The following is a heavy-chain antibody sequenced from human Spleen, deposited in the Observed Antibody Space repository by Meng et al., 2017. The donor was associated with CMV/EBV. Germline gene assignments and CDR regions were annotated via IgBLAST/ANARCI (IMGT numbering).Heavy chain of an antibody. CDR1: GFNFRIYG. Sequence: GESLKISCAASGFNFRIYGMHWVRQLPGKGLEWVAFIRYDEKTKYYADSVKGRFTISRDNSKNTLYLQMNSLRAEDTAVYYCAKGYYYYGMDVWGQGTTVTVSS. CDR3: AKGYYYYGMDV. V-gene: IGHV3-30*02. J-gene: IGHJ6*02. CDR2: IRYDEKTK.